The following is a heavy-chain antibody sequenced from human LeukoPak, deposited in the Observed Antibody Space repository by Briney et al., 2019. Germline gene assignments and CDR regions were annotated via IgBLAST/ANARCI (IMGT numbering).Heavy chain of an antibody. CDR2: ISAYNGNT. D-gene: IGHD3-22*01. CDR3: ARGYYYDSSGYLDY. V-gene: IGHV1-18*04. Sequence: GASVKVSCKASGYTFTGYYMHWVRQAPGQGLEWMGWISAYNGNTNYAQKLQGRVTMTTDTSTSTAYMELRSLRSDDTAVYYCARGYYYDSSGYLDYWGQGTLVTVSS. CDR1: GYTFTGYY. J-gene: IGHJ4*02.